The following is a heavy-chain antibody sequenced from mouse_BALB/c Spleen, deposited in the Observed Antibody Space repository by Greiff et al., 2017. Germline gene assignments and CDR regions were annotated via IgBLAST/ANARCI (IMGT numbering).Heavy chain of an antibody. CDR2: ISYSGST. CDR1: GYSITSDYA. D-gene: IGHD1-2*01. Sequence: VQLKESGPGLVKPSQSLSLTCTVTGYSITSDYAWNWIRQFPGNKLEWMGYISYSGSTSYNPSLKSRISITRDTSKNQFFLQLNSVTTEDTATYYCARGDYGYLFAYWGQGTLVTVSA. CDR3: ARGDYGYLFAY. J-gene: IGHJ3*01. V-gene: IGHV3-2*02.